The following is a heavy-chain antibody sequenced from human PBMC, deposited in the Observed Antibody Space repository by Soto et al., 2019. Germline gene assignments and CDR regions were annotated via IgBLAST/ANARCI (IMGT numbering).Heavy chain of an antibody. V-gene: IGHV3-30*04. D-gene: IGHD1-26*01. J-gene: IGHJ6*02. CDR2: ISYDGSDK. Sequence: GGSLRLSCAASGFTFSSYSMHWVRQTPGKGLERVAVISYDGSDKYYADSVKGRFTISRDNSKNTLYLQMNSLRREDTSVYYCTRVGGSESCMDVWGQGTMVTVSS. CDR3: TRVGGSESCMDV. CDR1: GFTFSSYS.